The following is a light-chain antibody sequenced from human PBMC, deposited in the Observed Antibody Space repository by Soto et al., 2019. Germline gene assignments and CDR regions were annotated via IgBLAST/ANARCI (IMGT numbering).Light chain of an antibody. J-gene: IGKJ4*01. Sequence: DIVMTQSPDSLAVSLGERATINCKSSQSVLFSSNSKNYLTWYQQKPGQPPKLLIYWASTRESGVPDRFSGSGSGTDFTLTISNLQAEDVAVYYCQQYYNTPLTFGGGTKVDIK. CDR2: WAS. V-gene: IGKV4-1*01. CDR3: QQYYNTPLT. CDR1: QSVLFSSNSKNY.